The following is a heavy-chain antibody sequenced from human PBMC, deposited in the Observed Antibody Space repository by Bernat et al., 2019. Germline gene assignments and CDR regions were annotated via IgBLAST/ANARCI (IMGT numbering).Heavy chain of an antibody. J-gene: IGHJ4*02. CDR1: GFTFSTYA. V-gene: IGHV3-23*04. CDR3: AKEAILTNIVVVPAAKDY. D-gene: IGHD2-2*01. Sequence: EVQLVESGGTLVKPGGSLRLSCAASGFTFSTYAMTWVRQAPGKGLEWVSSMTLTPTSPNYADSVNGRFTISRDDSKNTLYLQMNSLRAEDTAVYYCAKEAILTNIVVVPAAKDYWGQGTLVTVSS. CDR2: MTLTPTSP.